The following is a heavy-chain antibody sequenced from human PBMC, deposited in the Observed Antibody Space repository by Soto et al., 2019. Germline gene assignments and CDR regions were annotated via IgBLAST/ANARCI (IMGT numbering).Heavy chain of an antibody. J-gene: IGHJ6*02. CDR1: TGSTSPQH. CDR3: VRQGFGPLHGLVDV. Sequence: EALSLRYSDSTGSTSPQHWSWIRLPPGKGLDWIGYGRDGGGISYNPSLNSRVTISLDTSKKQFSLRLTSVTAADTAVYYCVRQGFGPLHGLVDVWGQGTMVTVS. D-gene: IGHD3-10*01. V-gene: IGHV4-59*08. CDR2: GRDGGGI.